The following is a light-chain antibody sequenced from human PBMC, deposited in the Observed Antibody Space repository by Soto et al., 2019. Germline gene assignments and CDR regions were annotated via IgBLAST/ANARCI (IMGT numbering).Light chain of an antibody. CDR1: PSFSSNY. Sequence: EIVLTQSPGTLSLSPGERATLSCRASPSFSSNYLAWYQQKPGQAPRLLIYGASSRATGTPDRFSGSGSGTDFTLTISRLEPEDFAVYYCQQYGSLPTFGGGTKVEIK. CDR3: QQYGSLPT. J-gene: IGKJ4*01. CDR2: GAS. V-gene: IGKV3-20*01.